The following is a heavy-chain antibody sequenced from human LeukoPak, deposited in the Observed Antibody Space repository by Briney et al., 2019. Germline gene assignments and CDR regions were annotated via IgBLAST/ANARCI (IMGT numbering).Heavy chain of an antibody. V-gene: IGHV3-21*01. CDR1: GFTFSSYS. CDR3: ARENPYCRSTSCYGLGAFDI. J-gene: IGHJ3*02. D-gene: IGHD2-2*01. Sequence: GGSLRLSCAASGFTFSSYSMNWVRQAPGKGLEWVSSISSSSSYIYYADSVKGRFTISRDNAKNSLYLQMNSLRAEGTAVYYCARENPYCRSTSCYGLGAFDIWGQGTMVTVSS. CDR2: ISSSSSYI.